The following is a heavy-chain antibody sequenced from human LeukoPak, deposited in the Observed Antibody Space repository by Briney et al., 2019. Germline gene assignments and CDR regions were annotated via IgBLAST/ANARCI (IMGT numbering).Heavy chain of an antibody. CDR1: GFTFSSYA. Sequence: GGSLRLSCAASGFTFSSYAMSWVRQAPGKGLEWVANIKQDGSEKYCVDSVKGRFTMSRDNAKNSLYLQVNSLRVEDTAVYYCARDTVTTRFSGSHYFDYWGQGTLVTVSS. D-gene: IGHD4-17*01. CDR3: ARDTVTTRFSGSHYFDY. J-gene: IGHJ4*02. V-gene: IGHV3-7*01. CDR2: IKQDGSEK.